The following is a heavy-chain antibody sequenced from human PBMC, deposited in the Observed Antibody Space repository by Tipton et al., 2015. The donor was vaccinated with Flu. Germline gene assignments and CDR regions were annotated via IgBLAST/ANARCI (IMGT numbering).Heavy chain of an antibody. CDR1: GGTFSSYT. V-gene: IGHV1-69*01. CDR2: IIPLFGTA. D-gene: IGHD5/OR15-5a*01. J-gene: IGHJ4*02. Sequence: QSGAEVEKPGSSVKVSCRASGGTFSSYTFTWVRQTPGQGLEWMGDIIPLFGTANYAQKFQGRVTITADESTSTAYMEMSSLRSDDTAVYYCASEGSGSVYENYWGQGTLVTVSS. CDR3: ASEGSGSVYENY.